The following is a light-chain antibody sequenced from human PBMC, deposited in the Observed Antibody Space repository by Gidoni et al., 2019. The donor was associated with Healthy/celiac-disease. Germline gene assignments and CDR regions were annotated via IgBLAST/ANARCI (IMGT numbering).Light chain of an antibody. CDR1: QGISSA. J-gene: IGKJ5*01. Sequence: AIQLTQSPSSLSASVGDRVTITCRASQGISSALAWYQQKPGIAPKLLIYDASSLESGVPSRFSGSGSVTDFTLTISSLQPEDFATYYCQQFNSYPLTFGQGTRLEIK. CDR2: DAS. V-gene: IGKV1-13*02. CDR3: QQFNSYPLT.